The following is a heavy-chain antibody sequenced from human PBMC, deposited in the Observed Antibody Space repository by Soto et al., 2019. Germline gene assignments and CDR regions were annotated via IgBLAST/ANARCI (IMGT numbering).Heavy chain of an antibody. CDR2: IVPFIGTT. J-gene: IGHJ4*02. CDR1: ADTFNSYA. D-gene: IGHD6-13*01. Sequence: QVQLVQSGAEVKKPGSSVKVSCRASADTFNSYAISWVRQAPGQGLEWMGGIVPFIGTTNYEERLQGRATITADKSTSTVYMELSSLRSEDTAVYYCARGGFSSSWRFEYWGQGTLVTVSS. V-gene: IGHV1-69*06. CDR3: ARGGFSSSWRFEY.